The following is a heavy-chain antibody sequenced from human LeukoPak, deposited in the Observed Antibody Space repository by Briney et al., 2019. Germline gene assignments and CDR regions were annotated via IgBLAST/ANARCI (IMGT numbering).Heavy chain of an antibody. D-gene: IGHD3-10*01. CDR2: MNPNSGNT. CDR1: GYTFTSYD. CDR3: ASIYYYGSGSYYNVHYYYGMDV. Sequence: ASVKVSCKASGYTFTSYDINWVRQATGQGLEWMGWMNPNSGNTGYAQKFQGRVTMTRNTSISTAYMELSSLRSEDTAVYYCASIYYYGSGSYYNVHYYYGMDVWGQGTTVTVSS. J-gene: IGHJ6*02. V-gene: IGHV1-8*01.